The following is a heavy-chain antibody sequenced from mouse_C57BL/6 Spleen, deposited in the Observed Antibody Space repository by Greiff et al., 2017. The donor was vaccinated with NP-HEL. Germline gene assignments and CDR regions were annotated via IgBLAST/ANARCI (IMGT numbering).Heavy chain of an antibody. CDR3: ARGCGYYGHFDV. CDR1: GFTFSDYG. CDR2: ISSGSSTI. J-gene: IGHJ1*03. Sequence: EVHLVESGGGLVKPGGSLKLSCAASGFTFSDYGMHWVRQAPEQGLEWVAYISSGSSTIYYADTVKGQFTISRDNAKNTLYLQMTSLRSEDTAMYYCARGCGYYGHFDVWGTGTTVTVAS. D-gene: IGHD2-3*01. V-gene: IGHV5-17*01.